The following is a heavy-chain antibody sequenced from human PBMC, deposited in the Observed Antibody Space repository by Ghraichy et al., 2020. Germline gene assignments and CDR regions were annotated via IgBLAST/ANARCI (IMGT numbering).Heavy chain of an antibody. CDR3: ASPDYHDSSGYGGWVY. V-gene: IGHV1-18*01. CDR1: GYTFTSYG. J-gene: IGHJ4*02. Sequence: ASVKVSCKASGYTFTSYGISWVRQAPGQGLEWMGWISAYNGNTNYAQKLQGRVTMTTDTSTSTAYMELRSLRSDDTAVYYCASPDYHDSSGYGGWVYWGQGTLVTVSS. D-gene: IGHD3-22*01. CDR2: ISAYNGNT.